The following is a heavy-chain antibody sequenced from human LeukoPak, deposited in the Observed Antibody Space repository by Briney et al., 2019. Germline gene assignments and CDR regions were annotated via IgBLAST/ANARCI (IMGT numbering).Heavy chain of an antibody. CDR2: IIPIFGTA. Sequence: SVKVSCKASGGTFSSYAISWVRQAPGQGLEWMGGIIPIFGTANYAQKFQGRVTITADKSTSTAYMELSSLRSEDTAVYYCARDSSSWYYYYYMDVWGKGTTVTVSS. CDR1: GGTFSSYA. J-gene: IGHJ6*03. V-gene: IGHV1-69*06. CDR3: ARDSSSWYYYYYMDV. D-gene: IGHD6-13*01.